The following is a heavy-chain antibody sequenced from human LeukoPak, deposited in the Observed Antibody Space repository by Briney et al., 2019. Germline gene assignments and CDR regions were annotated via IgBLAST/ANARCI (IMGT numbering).Heavy chain of an antibody. J-gene: IGHJ4*02. D-gene: IGHD3-10*01. CDR1: GGSFSGYY. V-gene: IGHV4-34*01. Sequence: KPSETLSLTCAVYGGSFSGYYWSWIRQPPGKGLEWIGEINHSGSTNYNPSLKSRVTISIDTSKNQFSLNLSSVTAADTAVYYCARDGALSYWGQGTLVTVSS. CDR3: ARDGALSY. CDR2: INHSGST.